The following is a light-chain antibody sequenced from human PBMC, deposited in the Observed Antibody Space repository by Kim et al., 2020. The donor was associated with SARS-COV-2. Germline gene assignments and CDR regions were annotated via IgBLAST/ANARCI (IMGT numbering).Light chain of an antibody. J-gene: IGLJ3*02. CDR1: SGHSNYA. V-gene: IGLV4-69*01. CDR2: LNSDGSH. Sequence: QLALTQSPSASASLGASVKLTCTLSSGHSNYAIAWHQQQPEKGPRYLMKLNSDGSHSKGDGIPDRFSGSSSGAERYLTISSLQSEDEADYYCQTWGTGILVFGGGTQLTVL. CDR3: QTWGTGILV.